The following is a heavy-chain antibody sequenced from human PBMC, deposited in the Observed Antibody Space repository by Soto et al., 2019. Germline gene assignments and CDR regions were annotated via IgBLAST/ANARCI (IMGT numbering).Heavy chain of an antibody. CDR2: IITIFGTA. J-gene: IGHJ4*02. V-gene: IGHV1-69*01. Sequence: QVQLVQSGAEVKKPGSSVKVSCKASGGTFSSYAISWVRQAPGQGLEWMGGIITIFGTATYAQKFQGRVKSTADESTSTAYMELSSRRSEYMAVYYCAGNLDSSSPFDYCGQGTLVTVSS. CDR3: AGNLDSSSPFDY. CDR1: GGTFSSYA. D-gene: IGHD6-6*01.